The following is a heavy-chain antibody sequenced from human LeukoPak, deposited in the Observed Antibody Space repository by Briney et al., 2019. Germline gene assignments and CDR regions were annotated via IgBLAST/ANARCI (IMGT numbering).Heavy chain of an antibody. J-gene: IGHJ2*01. Sequence: GGSLRLSCAASGFTFSDYYMSWIRQAPGKGLEWVSSISSSSSYIYYADSVKGRFTISRDNAKNSLYLQMNSLRAEDTAVYYCAKEGPYWYFDLWGRGTLVTVSS. CDR3: AKEGPYWYFDL. CDR1: GFTFSDYY. V-gene: IGHV3-11*06. CDR2: ISSSSSYI.